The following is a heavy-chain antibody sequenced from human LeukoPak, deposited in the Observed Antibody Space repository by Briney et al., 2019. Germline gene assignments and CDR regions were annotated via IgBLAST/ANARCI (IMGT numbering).Heavy chain of an antibody. D-gene: IGHD4-17*01. CDR3: AKGNDYGDYVYYFDY. J-gene: IGHJ4*02. CDR2: IKQDGSEK. CDR1: GFTFSSYW. V-gene: IGHV3-7*03. Sequence: GGSLRLSCAASGFTFSSYWMSWVRQAPGKGLEWVANIKQDGSEKYYVDSVKGRFTISRDNAKNSLYLQMNSLRAEDTAVYYCAKGNDYGDYVYYFDYWGQGTLVTVSS.